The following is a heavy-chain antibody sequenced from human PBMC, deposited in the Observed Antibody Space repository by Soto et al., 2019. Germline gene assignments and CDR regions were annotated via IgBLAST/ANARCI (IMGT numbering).Heavy chain of an antibody. CDR3: ARDRGYYDSSGYFDY. D-gene: IGHD3-22*01. Sequence: LRLSCTASGFTFGDYAMSWVRQAPGKGLEWVGFIRSKAYGGTTEYAASVKGRFTISRDNAKNSLYLQMNSLRAEDTAVYYCARDRGYYDSSGYFDYWGQGTLVTVSS. J-gene: IGHJ4*02. CDR2: IRSKAYGGTT. V-gene: IGHV3-49*04. CDR1: GFTFGDYA.